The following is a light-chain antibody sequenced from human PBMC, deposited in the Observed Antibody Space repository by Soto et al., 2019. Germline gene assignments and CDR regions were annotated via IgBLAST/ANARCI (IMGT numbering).Light chain of an antibody. CDR1: QSVSSY. CDR2: DAS. J-gene: IGKJ4*01. V-gene: IGKV3-11*01. Sequence: EIVLTQSPATLSLSPGERATLSCRASQSVSSYLAWYQQKPGQAPRLLIYDASNRATGIPARFSGSGSGTDFTLTISSLAPEDFAVYYGQQRSNWPLLTFGGGTKVEIK. CDR3: QQRSNWPLLT.